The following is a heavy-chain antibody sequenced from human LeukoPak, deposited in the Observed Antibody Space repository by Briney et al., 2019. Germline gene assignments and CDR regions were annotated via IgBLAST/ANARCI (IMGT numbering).Heavy chain of an antibody. V-gene: IGHV3-21*04. CDR3: ARGQSHGYFDY. J-gene: IGHJ4*02. Sequence: GGSPRLSCAASGFTFSSYSMNWVRQAPGKGLEWVSSISSSSSYIYYADSVKGRFTISRDNAKNSLYLQMNSLRAEDTAVYYCARGQSHGYFDYWGQGTLVTVSS. CDR2: ISSSSSYI. CDR1: GFTFSSYS.